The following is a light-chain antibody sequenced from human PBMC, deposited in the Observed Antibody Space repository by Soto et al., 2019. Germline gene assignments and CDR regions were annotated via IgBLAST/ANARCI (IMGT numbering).Light chain of an antibody. CDR2: KAS. CDR3: QQYNRYSPWA. Sequence: DIQMTQSPSTLSASVGDRVTITCRASQSISSWLAWYQQKPGKAPKLLIYKASSLESGVPSRFSGSGSGTEFTLTISSLQPDGFATYYCQQYNRYSPWAFGQGTKVDIK. CDR1: QSISSW. V-gene: IGKV1-5*03. J-gene: IGKJ1*01.